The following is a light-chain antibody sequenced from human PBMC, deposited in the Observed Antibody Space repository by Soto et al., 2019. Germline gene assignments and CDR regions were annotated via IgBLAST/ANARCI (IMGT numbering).Light chain of an antibody. CDR2: GDS. V-gene: IGLV3-21*02. J-gene: IGLJ3*02. CDR3: QVWYDSGDHPDWV. CDR1: NIGSKS. Sequence: SYELTQPPSVSVAPGQTARITCGGNNIGSKSVHWYQQKPGQAPVLVVYGDSDRPSGIPERFSGSNSGNTATLTISRVEAGDEADYYCQVWYDSGDHPDWVFGGGTKLTVL.